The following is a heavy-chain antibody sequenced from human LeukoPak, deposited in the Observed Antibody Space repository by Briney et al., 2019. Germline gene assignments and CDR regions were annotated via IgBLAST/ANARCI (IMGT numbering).Heavy chain of an antibody. CDR3: ARVYCSGGSGYSRVPFYYYYYYGMDV. Sequence: PGRSLRLSCAASGFTFSSYAMHWVRQAPGKGLEWVAVISYDGSNKYYADSVKGRFTISRDNSKNTLYLQMNSLRAEDTAVYYCARVYCSGGSGYSRVPFYYYYYYGMDVWGQGTTVTVSS. J-gene: IGHJ6*02. V-gene: IGHV3-30-3*01. D-gene: IGHD2-15*01. CDR2: ISYDGSNK. CDR1: GFTFSSYA.